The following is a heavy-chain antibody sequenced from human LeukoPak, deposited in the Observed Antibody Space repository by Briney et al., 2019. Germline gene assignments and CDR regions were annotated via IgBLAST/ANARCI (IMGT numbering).Heavy chain of an antibody. J-gene: IGHJ4*02. CDR1: GFTFSKFW. CDR3: ATSRSLDRSLDY. D-gene: IGHD3-9*01. Sequence: GGSLRLSCAVSGFTFSKFWMHWVRQAPGKGLEWVANIKQDGSVKYYVDSVKGQFTISRDNAKNSLFLQMNSLRVEDTAVYYCATSRSLDRSLDYWGQGTLVTVSS. CDR2: IKQDGSVK. V-gene: IGHV3-7*01.